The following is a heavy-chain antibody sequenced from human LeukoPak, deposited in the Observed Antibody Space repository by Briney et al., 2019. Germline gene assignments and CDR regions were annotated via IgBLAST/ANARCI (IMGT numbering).Heavy chain of an antibody. D-gene: IGHD3-16*02. Sequence: GASVKVSCKASGYTFTGYYMHWVRQAPGQGLEWMGWINPNSGGTNYAQKFQGRVTMTRDTSISTAYMELSRLRSDDTAVYYCARNDYVWGSYRYIGNWFDPWGQGTLVTVSS. V-gene: IGHV1-2*02. CDR3: ARNDYVWGSYRYIGNWFDP. CDR1: GYTFTGYY. J-gene: IGHJ5*02. CDR2: INPNSGGT.